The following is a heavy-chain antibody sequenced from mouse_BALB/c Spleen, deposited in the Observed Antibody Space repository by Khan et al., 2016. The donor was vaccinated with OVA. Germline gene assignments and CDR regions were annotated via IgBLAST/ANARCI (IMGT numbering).Heavy chain of an antibody. Sequence: QVQLKQSGPGLVAPSQSLSIRCTVSGLSLTNYGASWVRQPPGKGLEWLGVIWGDGSTNYHSVLKSRLTINKDNSKSQVFVKLNSLQPDDTATYVCAIINYGNDWFAYWGQGTLVTVSA. V-gene: IGHV2-3*01. J-gene: IGHJ3*01. CDR3: AIINYGNDWFAY. D-gene: IGHD2-1*01. CDR1: GLSLTNYG. CDR2: IWGDGST.